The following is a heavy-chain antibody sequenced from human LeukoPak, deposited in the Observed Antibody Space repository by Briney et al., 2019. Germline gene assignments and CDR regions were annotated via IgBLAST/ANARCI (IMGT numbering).Heavy chain of an antibody. V-gene: IGHV4-59*10. Sequence: SGTLSLTCAVSGGSLSSYYWSWIRQPPGKGLGWVWRIYTSGSTNYNPSLKSRVTMSVDTSKNQFSLKLSSVTAADTAVYYCARGGYSSGYYLDAFDIWGQGTMVTVSS. CDR3: ARGGYSSGYYLDAFDI. D-gene: IGHD3-22*01. CDR2: IYTSGST. J-gene: IGHJ3*02. CDR1: GGSLSSYY.